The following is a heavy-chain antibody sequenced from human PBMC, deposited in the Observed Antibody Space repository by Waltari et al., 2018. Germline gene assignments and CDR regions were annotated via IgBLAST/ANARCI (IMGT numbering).Heavy chain of an antibody. J-gene: IGHJ4*02. CDR2: ISGSGGTS. CDR3: ARGAYGALNRVDY. D-gene: IGHD4-17*01. CDR1: GVTFSSYA. Sequence: EVQLLESGGGLVQPGGSLRLSCAASGVTFSSYARSWVRQAPGKGLGWVSAISGSGGTSYSAYSVKGRFTISRDNSKNTLYLQMNSLRAEDTAVYYCARGAYGALNRVDYWGQGTLVTVSS. V-gene: IGHV3-23*01.